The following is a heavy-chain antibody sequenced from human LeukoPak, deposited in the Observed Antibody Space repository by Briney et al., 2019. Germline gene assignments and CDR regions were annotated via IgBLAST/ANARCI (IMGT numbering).Heavy chain of an antibody. V-gene: IGHV3-23*01. CDR3: AKVAKYYYGSETYYFFDY. Sequence: GGSLRLSCAASGFTFSSYAMSWVRQAPGKGLEWVSAISGSGGSTYYADSVKGRFTISRDNSKNTLYLQMNSLRAEDTAVYYCAKVAKYYYGSETYYFFDYWGQGTLVTASS. J-gene: IGHJ4*02. D-gene: IGHD3-10*01. CDR1: GFTFSSYA. CDR2: ISGSGGST.